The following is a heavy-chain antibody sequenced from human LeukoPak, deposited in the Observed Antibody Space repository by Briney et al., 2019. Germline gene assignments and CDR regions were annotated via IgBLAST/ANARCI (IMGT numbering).Heavy chain of an antibody. CDR3: ARDKGYSGFYFQH. V-gene: IGHV4-39*07. CDR2: IYYSGST. J-gene: IGHJ1*01. CDR1: GGSISSSSYY. Sequence: SETLSLTCTVSGGSISSSSYYWGWIRQPPGKGLEWIGSIYYSGSTYYNPSLKSRVTISVDTSKNQFSLKLSSVTAADTAVYYCARDKGYSGFYFQHWGQGTLVTVSS. D-gene: IGHD3-22*01.